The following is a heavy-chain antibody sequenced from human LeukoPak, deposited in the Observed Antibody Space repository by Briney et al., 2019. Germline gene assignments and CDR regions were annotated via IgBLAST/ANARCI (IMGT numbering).Heavy chain of an antibody. V-gene: IGHV3-23*01. CDR2: FSGSGGST. J-gene: IGHJ4*02. CDR1: GFTLCTYA. D-gene: IGHD6-19*01. Sequence: GGSLRLSSAVSGFTLCTYAMSWVRQAPGKGLEWVSAFSGSGGSTYYADSGQGRFTISRDNSKNTLYLQMNSLRAEDTAVYYCAKTASSGWYRYDYWGQGTLVTVSS. CDR3: AKTASSGWYRYDY.